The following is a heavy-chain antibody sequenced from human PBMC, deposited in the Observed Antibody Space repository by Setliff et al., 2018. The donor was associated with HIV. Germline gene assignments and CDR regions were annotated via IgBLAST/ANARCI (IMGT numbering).Heavy chain of an antibody. V-gene: IGHV4-39*01. CDR1: GGSISSSSYY. D-gene: IGHD3-9*01. J-gene: IGHJ4*02. Sequence: SETLSLTCTVSGGSISSSSYYWGWIRQPPGKGLEWIGSIYYSGSTYYNPSLKSRVTVSVDTSKNQFSLKLSSVTAADTAVYYCARGDILTGPERYWGQGTLVTVSS. CDR3: ARGDILTGPERY. CDR2: IYYSGST.